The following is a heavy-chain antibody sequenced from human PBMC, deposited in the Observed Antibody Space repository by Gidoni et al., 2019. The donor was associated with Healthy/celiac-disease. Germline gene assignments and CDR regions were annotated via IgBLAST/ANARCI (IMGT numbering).Heavy chain of an antibody. J-gene: IGHJ6*02. CDR3: TRRTSLSYYGMDV. Sequence: EVQLVSSGGGLVQPGGSLKLSCAASGFTFSGSAMHWVRQACGKGLEWVGRIRSKANRYATAYAAAVKGRFTISRDDSKNTAYLQMNSLKTEDTAVYYCTRRTSLSYYGMDVWGQGTTVTVSS. CDR2: IRSKANRYAT. V-gene: IGHV3-73*02. D-gene: IGHD2-2*01. CDR1: GFTFSGSA.